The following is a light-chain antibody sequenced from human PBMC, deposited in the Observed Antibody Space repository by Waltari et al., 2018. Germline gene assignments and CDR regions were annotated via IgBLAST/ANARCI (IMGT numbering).Light chain of an antibody. CDR2: KAS. V-gene: IGKV1-5*03. Sequence: DIQMTQSPSTLSASVGDRVTSTCRASQSISSWFAWYQQKPGKAPNLLIHKASSLESGVPSRFSGSGSGTEFTLTISSLQPDDFATYYCQQYNGYPRTFGQGTKVEIK. CDR3: QQYNGYPRT. J-gene: IGKJ1*01. CDR1: QSISSW.